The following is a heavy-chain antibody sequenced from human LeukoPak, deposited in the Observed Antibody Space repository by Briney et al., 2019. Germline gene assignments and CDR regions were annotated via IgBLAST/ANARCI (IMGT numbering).Heavy chain of an antibody. CDR1: GAAMNSGDYY. V-gene: IGHV4-30-4*08. CDR3: SRVMRDCGSVMCYKGYLDS. Sequence: PSETLSLTCSVSGAAMNSGDYYWTWIRQSPGMGLEWIAYIHYNGATYYNPSLKSRLSVSLDTSRNQFSLNLNSVTAADTAVYFCSRVMRDCGSVMCYKGYLDSWGQGTLVTVSS. D-gene: IGHD2-21*01. J-gene: IGHJ4*02. CDR2: IHYNGAT.